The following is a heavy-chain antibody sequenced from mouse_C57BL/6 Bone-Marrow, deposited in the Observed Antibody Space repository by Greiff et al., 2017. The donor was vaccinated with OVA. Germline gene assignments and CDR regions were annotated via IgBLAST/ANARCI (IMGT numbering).Heavy chain of an antibody. J-gene: IGHJ4*01. Sequence: VQLQQPGAELVMPGASVKLSCKASGYTFTSYWMHWVKQRPGQGLEWIGEIDPSDSYTNYNQKFKGKSTLTVDKSSSTAYMQLSSLTSEDSAVYYCARFRGIRSYAMDYWGQGTSVTVSS. CDR2: IDPSDSYT. D-gene: IGHD3-3*01. V-gene: IGHV1-69*01. CDR1: GYTFTSYW. CDR3: ARFRGIRSYAMDY.